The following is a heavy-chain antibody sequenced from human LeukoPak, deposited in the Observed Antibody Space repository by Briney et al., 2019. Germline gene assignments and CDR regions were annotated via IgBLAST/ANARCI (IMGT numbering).Heavy chain of an antibody. CDR2: IYHSGST. CDR3: ARHTAMAPNDAFDI. Sequence: SGTLSLTCAVSGGSISSSNWWSWVRQPPGKGLEWIGEIYHSGSTNYNPSLKSRVTISVDTSKNQFSLKLSSVTAADTAVYYCARHTAMAPNDAFDIWGQGTMVTVSS. CDR1: GGSISSSNW. D-gene: IGHD5-18*01. J-gene: IGHJ3*02. V-gene: IGHV4-4*02.